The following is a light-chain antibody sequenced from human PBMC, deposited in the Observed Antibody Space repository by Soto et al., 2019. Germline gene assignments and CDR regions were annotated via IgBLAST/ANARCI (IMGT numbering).Light chain of an antibody. CDR2: EVS. J-gene: IGLJ1*01. CDR1: SSVVGSYNL. V-gene: IGLV2-23*02. CDR3: CSYAGSSTYV. Sequence: QSVLTQPASVSGSPGQSITISCTGTSSVVGSYNLVSWYQQHPGKAPKPMIYEVSKRPSGVSNRFSGSKSGNTASLTISGLQAEDEADYYCCSYAGSSTYVFGTGTKVNVL.